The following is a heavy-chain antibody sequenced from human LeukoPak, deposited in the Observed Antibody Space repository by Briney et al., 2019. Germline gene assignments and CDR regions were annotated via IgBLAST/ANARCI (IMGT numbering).Heavy chain of an antibody. CDR3: ARGWVRPARLDH. CDR2: INHSGST. D-gene: IGHD5-12*01. V-gene: IGHV4-34*01. CDR1: GGSFSGYY. J-gene: IGHJ4*02. Sequence: SETLSLTCAVYGGSFSGYYWSWIRQPPGKGLEWIGEINHSGSTNYNPSLKSRVTISVDTSKNQFSLKLSSVTAADTAVYYCARGWVRPARLDHWGQGTLVTVSS.